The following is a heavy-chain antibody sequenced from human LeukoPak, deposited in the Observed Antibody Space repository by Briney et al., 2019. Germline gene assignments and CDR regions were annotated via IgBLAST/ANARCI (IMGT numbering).Heavy chain of an antibody. CDR3: ARGDYYDSSGFYSGMDV. CDR1: GASIRSGDYY. Sequence: SQTLSLTCTVSGASIRSGDYYWSWIRQPPGKGLEWIGYIYYSGNTYYNPSLKSRVTISVDTSKNQFSLKLSSVTAADTAVYYCARGDYYDSSGFYSGMDVWGQGTTVTVSS. V-gene: IGHV4-30-4*01. D-gene: IGHD3-22*01. J-gene: IGHJ6*02. CDR2: IYYSGNT.